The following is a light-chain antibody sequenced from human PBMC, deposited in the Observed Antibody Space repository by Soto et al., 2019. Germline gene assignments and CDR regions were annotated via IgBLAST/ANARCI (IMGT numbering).Light chain of an antibody. CDR3: HQYGSSPWT. Sequence: EIVMTQSPATLSVSPGERATLSCRASQSVRSNLAWYQQRPGQPPRLLIYGASSRATGIPDRFSGSGSGTDLTLTISRLEPEDFAVYYCHQYGSSPWTFGQGTKVDIK. CDR1: QSVRSN. V-gene: IGKV3-20*01. CDR2: GAS. J-gene: IGKJ1*01.